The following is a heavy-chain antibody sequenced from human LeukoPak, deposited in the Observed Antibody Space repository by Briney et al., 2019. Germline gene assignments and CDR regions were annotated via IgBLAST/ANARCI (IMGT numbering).Heavy chain of an antibody. CDR1: GFTFCSNR. D-gene: IGHD3-22*01. Sequence: PGGSLRLSCAASGFTFCSNRRQGVRQAPGKGLVWVSRINNDGSSTTYADSVKGRFTISRDNAKNTMYLQMNSLRADDTAVYFCARDASSGLDFDYWGQGTLVTVSS. V-gene: IGHV3-74*01. J-gene: IGHJ4*02. CDR3: ARDASSGLDFDY. CDR2: INNDGSST.